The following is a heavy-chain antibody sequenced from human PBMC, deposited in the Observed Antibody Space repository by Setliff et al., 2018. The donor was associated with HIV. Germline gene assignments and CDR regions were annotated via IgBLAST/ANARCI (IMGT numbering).Heavy chain of an antibody. D-gene: IGHD6-13*01. CDR2: IYYSGST. V-gene: IGHV4-39*07. CDR3: ARGQQLVYAFDI. Sequence: SETLSLTCTVSGGSISSSSYYWGWIRQPPGKGLEWIGSIYYSGSTYYNPSLKSRVTISVDTSKNQFSLKLSSVTAADTAIYYCARGQQLVYAFDIWGQGTMVTVSS. CDR1: GGSISSSSYY. J-gene: IGHJ3*02.